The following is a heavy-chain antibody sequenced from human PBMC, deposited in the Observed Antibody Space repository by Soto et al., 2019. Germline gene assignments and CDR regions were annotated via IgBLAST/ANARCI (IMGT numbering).Heavy chain of an antibody. Sequence: HPGGSLRLSCAASGFTFSSYAMSWVRQAPGKGLEWVSAISGSGGSTYYADSVKGRFTISRDNSKNTLYLQMNSLRAEDTAVYYCAKDLAARPFSHYFGMDVWGQGPTVTVSS. CDR3: AKDLAARPFSHYFGMDV. CDR1: GFTFSSYA. CDR2: ISGSGGST. J-gene: IGHJ6*01. V-gene: IGHV3-23*01. D-gene: IGHD6-6*01.